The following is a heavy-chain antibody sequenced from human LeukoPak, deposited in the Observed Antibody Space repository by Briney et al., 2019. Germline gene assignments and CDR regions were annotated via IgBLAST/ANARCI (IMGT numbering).Heavy chain of an antibody. D-gene: IGHD2-15*01. Sequence: PSETLSLTCTVSGGSISSDYWSWIRQPAGKGREWIGRIYTSGSTNYNPSLKSRVTISLDKSKNQFSLNLTSVTAADTAVYYCARWYCSGGTCPIFDYWGQGTLVTVSS. CDR3: ARWYCSGGTCPIFDY. CDR1: GGSISSDY. V-gene: IGHV4-4*07. J-gene: IGHJ4*02. CDR2: IYTSGST.